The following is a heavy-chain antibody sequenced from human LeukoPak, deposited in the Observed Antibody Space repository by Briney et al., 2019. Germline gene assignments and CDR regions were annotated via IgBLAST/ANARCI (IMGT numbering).Heavy chain of an antibody. CDR2: INQDGSEK. J-gene: IGHJ4*02. CDR1: GFMFSTYW. D-gene: IGHD1-26*01. V-gene: IGHV3-7*03. CDR3: AKDCVGANFDY. Sequence: PGGSLRLSCAASGFMFSTYWMNWVRQTPGKGLEWVASINQDGSEKYYVDSVKGRFTISRDNAKNSLYVELNTLRGDDTAVYYCAKDCVGANFDYWGQGTLVTVSS.